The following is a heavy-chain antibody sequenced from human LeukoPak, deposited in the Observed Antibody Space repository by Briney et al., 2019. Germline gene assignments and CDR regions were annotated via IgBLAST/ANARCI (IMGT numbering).Heavy chain of an antibody. CDR1: GFAFSSYA. D-gene: IGHD4-11*01. Sequence: GGSLRLSCAASGFAFSSYAMSWVRQAPGKGLEWVSAISGSGGSTYYADSVKGRFTISRDNSKNTLYLQMNSLRAEDTAVYYCAKADASRYSNGWFDPWGQGTLVTVSS. CDR3: AKADASRYSNGWFDP. J-gene: IGHJ5*02. V-gene: IGHV3-23*01. CDR2: ISGSGGST.